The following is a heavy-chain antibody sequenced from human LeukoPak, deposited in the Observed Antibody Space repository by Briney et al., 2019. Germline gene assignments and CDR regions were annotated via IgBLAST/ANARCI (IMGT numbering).Heavy chain of an antibody. Sequence: QPGGSLRLSCAASGFTFSSYAMHWVRQAPGKGLEWVAVISYDGSNKYYADSVKGRFAISRDNSKNTLYLQMNSLRAEDTAVYYCAREYYYGSLNYWGQGTLVTVSS. D-gene: IGHD3-10*01. V-gene: IGHV3-30*09. J-gene: IGHJ4*02. CDR3: AREYYYGSLNY. CDR2: ISYDGSNK. CDR1: GFTFSSYA.